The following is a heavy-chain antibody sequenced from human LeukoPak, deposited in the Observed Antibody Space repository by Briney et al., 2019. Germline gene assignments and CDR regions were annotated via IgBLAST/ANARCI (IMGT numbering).Heavy chain of an antibody. CDR2: ISESGDVT. CDR3: ARDSSHYLGSSDY. CDR1: GFTFSNYP. J-gene: IGHJ4*02. Sequence: PGGSLRLSCEASGFTFSNYPMSWVRQAPGGGLEWVSVISESGDVTHYADAMKGRFTNSRDNAKNTLNLQMNSPRAEDTAIYYCARDSSHYLGSSDYWGQGTLVTVSS. D-gene: IGHD6-6*01. V-gene: IGHV3-23*01.